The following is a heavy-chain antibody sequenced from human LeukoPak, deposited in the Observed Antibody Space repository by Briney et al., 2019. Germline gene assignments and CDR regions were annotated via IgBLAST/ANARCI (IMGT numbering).Heavy chain of an antibody. CDR1: GNTPTELS. CDR2: FDPEDVEI. D-gene: IGHD2-15*01. Sequence: ASVKVSCKLSGNTPTELSMHWVRQVPGKGLEWMGGFDPEDVEIIYAQKFKGRVTMTEDTSTDTAYMELSSLKSEDTAVYYCAKDAEVAATLEANWFDPWGQGTLVTVYS. CDR3: AKDAEVAATLEANWFDP. J-gene: IGHJ5*02. V-gene: IGHV1-24*01.